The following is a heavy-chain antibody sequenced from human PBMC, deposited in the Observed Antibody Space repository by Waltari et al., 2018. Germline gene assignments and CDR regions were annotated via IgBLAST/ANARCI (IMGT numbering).Heavy chain of an antibody. V-gene: IGHV4-34*01. CDR3: AGGTASAWELGHS. D-gene: IGHD1-26*01. CDR2: IKQSGLT. CDR1: GGSFSDYY. J-gene: IGHJ4*02. Sequence: QVQLHQGGAGLLKPSETLSLTCVVYGGSFSDYYWSWIRQPPGKGLEWLGEIKQSGLTNYNPSVKSRATMSLDTSKNQFSLKLSSLTAADKAVYYCAGGTASAWELGHSWGQGTLVTVSS.